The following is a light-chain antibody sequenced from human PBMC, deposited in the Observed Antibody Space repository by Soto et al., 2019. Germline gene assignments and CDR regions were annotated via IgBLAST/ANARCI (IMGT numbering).Light chain of an antibody. Sequence: ESGLAPAPGNLYLFPRDRAPLSRMPSQTISRGFLDWYQKKVGKAPRLLIYDASNRATGVPERLSGSGYGTDLSMSISTVEAGDVGVYYCMQALQDPITFGQGTRLEIK. J-gene: IGKJ5*01. CDR2: DAS. V-gene: IGKV3-20*01. CDR3: MQALQDPIT. CDR1: QTISRGF.